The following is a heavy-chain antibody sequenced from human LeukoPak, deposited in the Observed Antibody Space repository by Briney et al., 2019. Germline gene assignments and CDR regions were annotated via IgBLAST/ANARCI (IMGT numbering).Heavy chain of an antibody. D-gene: IGHD3-10*01. CDR2: ISYDGSNK. V-gene: IGHV3-30*04. Sequence: GGSLRLSCTVSGFTFSNYAIHWVRQAPGKGLEWVAFISYDGSNKDYAASVKGRFSISRDDSKNTVYLQMNNLKTEDTAVYYCTSYLLWFGETYYYYYMDVWGKGTTVTVSS. J-gene: IGHJ6*03. CDR1: GFTFSNYA. CDR3: TSYLLWFGETYYYYYMDV.